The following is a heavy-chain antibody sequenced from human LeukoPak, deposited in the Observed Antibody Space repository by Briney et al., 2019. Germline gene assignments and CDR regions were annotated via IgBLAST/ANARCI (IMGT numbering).Heavy chain of an antibody. D-gene: IGHD3-3*01. CDR1: GGSISTYY. CDR3: ARVGGITIFGVPPRGYYMDV. V-gene: IGHV4-59*01. CDR2: IYYSGST. J-gene: IGHJ6*03. Sequence: SETLSLTCSVSGGSISTYYWSWIRQPPGKGLEWIGYIYYSGSTNYNPSLKSRVTMSVDTSKNQFSLKLRSVTAADTALYYCARVGGITIFGVPPRGYYMDVWGRGTTVTVSS.